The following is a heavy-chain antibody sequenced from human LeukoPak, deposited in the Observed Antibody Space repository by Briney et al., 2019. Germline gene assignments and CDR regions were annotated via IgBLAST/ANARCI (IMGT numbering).Heavy chain of an antibody. CDR3: ARAKWELPLDY. Sequence: GGSLRLSCAASGFTFSSYSMNWVRQAPGKGLEWVSSISSSSSYIYYADSVKGRFTISRDNAENSLYLQMNSLRAEDTAVYYCARAKWELPLDYWGQGTLVTVSS. V-gene: IGHV3-21*01. D-gene: IGHD1-26*01. CDR1: GFTFSSYS. J-gene: IGHJ4*02. CDR2: ISSSSSYI.